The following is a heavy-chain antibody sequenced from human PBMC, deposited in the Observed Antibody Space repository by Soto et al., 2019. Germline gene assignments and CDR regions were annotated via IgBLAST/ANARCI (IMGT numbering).Heavy chain of an antibody. Sequence: SVKVSCKASGYAFPRYYRRCVRQDPGQGLEWMGIINPSGGSTSHAQKFQGRVTLTSDTSTSTVYMEVSSLRSEDTAVYFCARALKVGATDFDYWGQ. J-gene: IGHJ4*02. CDR3: ARALKVGATDFDY. V-gene: IGHV1-46*01. CDR2: INPSGGST. D-gene: IGHD1-26*01. CDR1: GYAFPRYY.